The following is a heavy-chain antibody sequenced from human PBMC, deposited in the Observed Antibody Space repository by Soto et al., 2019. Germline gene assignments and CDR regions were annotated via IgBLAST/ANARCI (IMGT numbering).Heavy chain of an antibody. CDR2: IYWDDDK. CDR1: GFSLSTDEVS. J-gene: IGHJ4*02. Sequence: QITLRESGPTLVKPTQTLTLTCTFSGFSLSTDEVSVSWIRQPPGKAPEWLALIYWDDDKRYRPSLKNRVTLTKDAAKNQVVLTITNMNPVDTATYYCAQGRAEWAYFDYWGQGTLVPVSS. D-gene: IGHD1-26*01. V-gene: IGHV2-5*02. CDR3: AQGRAEWAYFDY.